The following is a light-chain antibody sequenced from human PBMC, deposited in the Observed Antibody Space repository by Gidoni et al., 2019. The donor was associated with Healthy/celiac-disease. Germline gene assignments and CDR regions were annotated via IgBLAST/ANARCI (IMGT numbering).Light chain of an antibody. CDR2: EVS. Sequence: QSALTQPPSASGSPGQSVTISCTGTSSDVGGYNYVSWYQQHPGKAPKLMIYEVSKRPSGAPDRFSGSKSGNTASLTVSGLQAEDAADYYCSSYAGSNHLVFGGGTKLTVL. J-gene: IGLJ3*02. CDR1: SSDVGGYNY. V-gene: IGLV2-8*01. CDR3: SSYAGSNHLV.